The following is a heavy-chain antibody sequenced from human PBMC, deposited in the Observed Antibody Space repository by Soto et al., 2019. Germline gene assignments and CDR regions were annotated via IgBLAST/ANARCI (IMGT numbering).Heavy chain of an antibody. CDR2: MNPNTGDT. D-gene: IGHD6-25*01. CDR1: GYTLTSYD. J-gene: IGHJ4*02. V-gene: IGHV1-8*01. Sequence: VKISCKASGYTLTSYDINWVRQAPGQGLEWMGWMNPNTGDTGYAQKFQGRVTMTRNTSKSTVYMDLRSLRSEDTAVYYCARDPSSAGWFDYWGQGTLVTVSS. CDR3: ARDPSSAGWFDY.